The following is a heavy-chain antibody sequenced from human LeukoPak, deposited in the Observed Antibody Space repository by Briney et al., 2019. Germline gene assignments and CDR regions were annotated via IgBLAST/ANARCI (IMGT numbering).Heavy chain of an antibody. Sequence: GGSLRLSCAASGFIFSNYAMSWVRQAPGKGLEWVSAIGSSGINTYSADSVKGRFSISRDNSQNTLFLQMNSLRAEDTAVYYCAKDRRGGWYWDYWGQGTLVTVSS. CDR1: GFIFSNYA. V-gene: IGHV3-23*01. CDR2: IGSSGINT. J-gene: IGHJ4*02. CDR3: AKDRRGGWYWDY. D-gene: IGHD6-19*01.